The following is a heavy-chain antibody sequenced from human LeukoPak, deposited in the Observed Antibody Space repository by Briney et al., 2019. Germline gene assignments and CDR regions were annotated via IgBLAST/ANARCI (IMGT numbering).Heavy chain of an antibody. D-gene: IGHD1-20*01. Sequence: SETLSLTCAVSGYSISSGYYWGWIRQPPGKGLEWIGTFHHPGTTYYNPSLSSRVTISVDTSKNQFSLRLNSVTAADTAVYFCARDPGYTANWTYFDYWGQGALVTVSS. CDR1: GYSISSGYY. V-gene: IGHV4-38-2*02. CDR3: ARDPGYTANWTYFDY. J-gene: IGHJ4*02. CDR2: FHHPGTT.